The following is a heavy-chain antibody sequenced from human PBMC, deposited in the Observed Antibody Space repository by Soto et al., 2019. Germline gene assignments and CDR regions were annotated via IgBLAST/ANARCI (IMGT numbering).Heavy chain of an antibody. CDR3: TRDASRDSSARGWFDP. CDR2: ISSNSAYI. V-gene: IGHV3-21*01. Sequence: GGSLRLSCAASGFTFRSFTMNWVRQAPGKGLEWVSTISSNSAYIYYTDALRGRFTISRDNAKNSLHLQMNSLRAEDTDVYYCTRDASRDSSARGWFDPWGPGTPVTV. D-gene: IGHD6-13*01. CDR1: GFTFRSFT. J-gene: IGHJ5*02.